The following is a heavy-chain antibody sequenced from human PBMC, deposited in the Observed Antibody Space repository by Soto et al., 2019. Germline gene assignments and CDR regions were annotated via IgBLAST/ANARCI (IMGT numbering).Heavy chain of an antibody. V-gene: IGHV4-39*01. Sequence: LETLSLTCTVSGGSISSSSYYWGWIRQPPGKGLEWIGSIYYSGSTYYNPSLKSRVTISVDTSKNQFSLKLSSVTAADTAVYYCASTPDIVVVITNNWFDPWGQGTLVTVSS. D-gene: IGHD3-22*01. J-gene: IGHJ5*02. CDR2: IYYSGST. CDR1: GGSISSSSYY. CDR3: ASTPDIVVVITNNWFDP.